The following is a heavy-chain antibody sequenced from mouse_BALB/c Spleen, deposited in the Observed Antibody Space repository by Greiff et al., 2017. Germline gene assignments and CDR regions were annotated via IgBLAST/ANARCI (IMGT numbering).Heavy chain of an antibody. V-gene: IGHV3-2*02. Sequence: EVKLVESGPGLVKPSQSLSLTCTVTGYSITSDYAWNWIRQFPGNKLEWMGYISYSGSTSYNPSLKSRISITRDTSKNQFFLQLNSVTTEDTATYYCARSRNYDDYWGQGTTLTVSS. J-gene: IGHJ2*01. CDR3: ARSRNYDDY. CDR1: GYSITSDYA. CDR2: ISYSGST.